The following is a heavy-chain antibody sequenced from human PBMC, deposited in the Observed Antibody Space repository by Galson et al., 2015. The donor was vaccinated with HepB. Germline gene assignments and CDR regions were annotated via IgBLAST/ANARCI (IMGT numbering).Heavy chain of an antibody. CDR3: ARDPTPYDATVTITSYYGMEV. CDR1: GFIFGGYA. J-gene: IGHJ6*02. D-gene: IGHD4-17*01. CDR2: IWYDGSNK. Sequence: SLRLSCAASGFIFGGYAMHWVRQAPGKGLEWVALIWYDGSNKYYTDSVRGRFTISRDNSKNSLYLQIDSLRAEDTAVYYCARDPTPYDATVTITSYYGMEVWGQGTTVTVSS. V-gene: IGHV3-33*01.